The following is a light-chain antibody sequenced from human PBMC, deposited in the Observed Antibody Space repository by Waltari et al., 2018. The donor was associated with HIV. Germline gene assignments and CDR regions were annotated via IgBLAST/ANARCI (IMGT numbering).Light chain of an antibody. CDR1: QSISSY. V-gene: IGKV3-11*01. CDR3: QQRSNWPLT. J-gene: IGKJ4*01. Sequence: EIVLTQSPATLSVSPGARATLSCRASQSISSYFAWYQQKPGQAPRLLIYDASNRATGIPARFSGSGSGTDFTLTISSLEPEDFAVYYCQQRSNWPLTFGGGTKVEIK. CDR2: DAS.